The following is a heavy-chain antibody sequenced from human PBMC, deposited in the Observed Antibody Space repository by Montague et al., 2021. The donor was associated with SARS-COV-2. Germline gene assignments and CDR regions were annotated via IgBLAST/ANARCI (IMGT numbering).Heavy chain of an antibody. CDR3: ARANYYVMTSKAYAMDV. CDR1: GGSISSGGYY. Sequence: TLSLTCTVSGGSISSGGYYWSWVRQPAGKGLDWIGYIFYRGGTYYXSSLKSRVSMSIDTSKIQFSLNPTSVTAADTAVYYCARANYYVMTSKAYAMDVWGQGTTVTVSS. V-gene: IGHV4-31*03. D-gene: IGHD3-16*01. CDR2: IFYRGGT. J-gene: IGHJ6*02.